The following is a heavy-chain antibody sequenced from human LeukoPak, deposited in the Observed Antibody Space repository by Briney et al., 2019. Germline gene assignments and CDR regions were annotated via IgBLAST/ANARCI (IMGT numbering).Heavy chain of an antibody. J-gene: IGHJ6*02. V-gene: IGHV4-31*03. Sequence: SETLSLTCTVSGGSISGGGYYWSWIRQHPGKGLEWIGYIYYSGSTYYNPSLKSRVTISVDTSKNQFSLKLSSVTAADTAVYYCASSKEDSSGYFPDYYYGMDVWGQGTTVTVSS. CDR3: ASSKEDSSGYFPDYYYGMDV. CDR2: IYYSGST. CDR1: GGSISGGGYY. D-gene: IGHD3-22*01.